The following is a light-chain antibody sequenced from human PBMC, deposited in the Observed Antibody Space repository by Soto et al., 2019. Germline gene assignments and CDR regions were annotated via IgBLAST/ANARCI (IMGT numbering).Light chain of an antibody. CDR3: QQYKNWPQN. Sequence: EIVMTQSPATLSVSPGARSTLSCRASQSVSSHLVWYTQDTGQATRLLIYGASTRATGIPARFSGSGSGTEFTLTISSQQSEDFAVYYCQQYKNWPQNFGQGTQLESK. CDR1: QSVSSH. V-gene: IGKV3-15*01. CDR2: GAS. J-gene: IGKJ2*01.